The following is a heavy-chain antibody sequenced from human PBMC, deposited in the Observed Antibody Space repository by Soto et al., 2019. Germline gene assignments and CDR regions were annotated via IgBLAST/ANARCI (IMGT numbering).Heavy chain of an antibody. CDR2: TIPAYDTP. Sequence: QVQLVQSGAEVKQPGSAVKVSCKASGVTFSTSSITWMRQAPGQGLEWMGGTIPAYDTPSYGQKFQASVTSTAEESSSAAYMELSSLRSEDTAVYYCGSRPPQERLVGSFDFCGKGTLVTVSS. CDR1: GVTFSTSS. V-gene: IGHV1-69*01. J-gene: IGHJ4*02. D-gene: IGHD6-6*01. CDR3: GSRPPQERLVGSFDF.